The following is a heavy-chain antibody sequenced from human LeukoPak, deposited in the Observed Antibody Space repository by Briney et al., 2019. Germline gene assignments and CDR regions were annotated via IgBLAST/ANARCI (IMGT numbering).Heavy chain of an antibody. Sequence: PGGSLRLSCAASGFTFSRYAMSWVRQAPGKGLEWVSAISDGGDNTYYADSVRGRFTISRDNSKNTLFLHMNSLRDEDTDIYYCAIPVDGASVQRYFQHWGQGTLVTVSS. CDR1: GFTFSRYA. V-gene: IGHV3-23*01. CDR3: AIPVDGASVQRYFQH. CDR2: ISDGGDNT. J-gene: IGHJ1*01. D-gene: IGHD2-8*02.